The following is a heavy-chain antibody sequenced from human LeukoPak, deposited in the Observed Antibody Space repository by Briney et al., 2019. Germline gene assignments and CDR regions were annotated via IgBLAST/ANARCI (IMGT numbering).Heavy chain of an antibody. CDR3: AKDGRSYSPGWFDP. Sequence: GGSLRLSRAASGFTFSSYGMHWVRQAPGKGLEWVAVISYDGSNKYYADSVKGRFTISRDNSKNTLYLQMNSLRAEDTAVYYCAKDGRSYSPGWFDPWGQGTLVTVSS. V-gene: IGHV3-30*18. D-gene: IGHD1-26*01. J-gene: IGHJ5*02. CDR2: ISYDGSNK. CDR1: GFTFSSYG.